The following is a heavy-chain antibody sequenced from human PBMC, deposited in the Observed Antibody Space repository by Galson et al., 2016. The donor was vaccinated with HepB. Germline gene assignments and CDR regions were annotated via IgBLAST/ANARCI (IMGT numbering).Heavy chain of an antibody. Sequence: SLRLSCAASGFTFSGHGMHWVRQAPGKGLEWVALIWNDGSYKNYADSVKGRFTISRDNSKNALSLQMNSLRAEDTAVYYCAREGTNIAVAATAFDYWGQGTLVTVSS. J-gene: IGHJ4*02. D-gene: IGHD6-19*01. CDR1: GFTFSGHG. CDR2: IWNDGSYK. V-gene: IGHV3-33*01. CDR3: AREGTNIAVAATAFDY.